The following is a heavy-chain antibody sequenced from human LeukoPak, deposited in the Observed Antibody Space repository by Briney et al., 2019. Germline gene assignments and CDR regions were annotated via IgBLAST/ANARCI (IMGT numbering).Heavy chain of an antibody. V-gene: IGHV4-34*01. J-gene: IGHJ6*03. D-gene: IGHD3-3*01. CDR1: GGSFSGYY. Sequence: SETLSLTCAVYGGSFSGYYWSWIRPPPGKGLEWIGEINHSGSTNYNPSLKSRVTISVDTSKNQFSLKLSSVTAADTAVYYCARLEGPYYYMDVWGKGTTVTVSS. CDR3: ARLEGPYYYMDV. CDR2: INHSGST.